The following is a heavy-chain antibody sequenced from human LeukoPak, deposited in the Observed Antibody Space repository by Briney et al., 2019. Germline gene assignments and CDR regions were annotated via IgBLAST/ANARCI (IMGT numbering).Heavy chain of an antibody. J-gene: IGHJ5*02. CDR3: ARLIAAAGIGSYNWFDP. CDR2: IYYSGST. CDR1: GGSISSSSYY. Sequence: PETLSLTCTVSGGSISSSSYYWGWLRQPPGRGLEWLGSIYYSGSTYYNPSRKSRVTISVDTSKNQFSLKLSSVTAADTAVYYCARLIAAAGIGSYNWFDPWGQGTLVTVSS. D-gene: IGHD6-13*01. V-gene: IGHV4-39*01.